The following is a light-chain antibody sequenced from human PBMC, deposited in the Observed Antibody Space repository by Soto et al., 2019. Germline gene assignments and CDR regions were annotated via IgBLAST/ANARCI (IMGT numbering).Light chain of an antibody. Sequence: DIPLTQSPYSLSASLLDRVPIXCGASQAITNNLAWYQQKPGNPPRLLIYEESTLHSGVPSRFSGRKVGTQFILTIDSLQPEDFATYYCQQVKSYPRTFGGGTKVDIK. V-gene: IGKV1-9*01. CDR1: QAITNN. J-gene: IGKJ4*01. CDR3: QQVKSYPRT. CDR2: EES.